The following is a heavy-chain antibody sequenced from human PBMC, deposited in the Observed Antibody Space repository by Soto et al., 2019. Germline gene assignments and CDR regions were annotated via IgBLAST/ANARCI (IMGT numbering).Heavy chain of an antibody. D-gene: IGHD3-22*01. CDR2: ISDSSSYI. CDR3: ARYDSSGYYWPYYYYGMDV. J-gene: IGHJ6*02. CDR1: GFTFSSNS. V-gene: IGHV3-21*01. Sequence: LRLSCAASGFTFSSNSMNWVRQAPGKGLEWVSSISDSSSYIYYADSVKGRFTISRDNAKNSLYLQMNSLRAEDTAVYYCARYDSSGYYWPYYYYGMDVWGQGTTVTVSS.